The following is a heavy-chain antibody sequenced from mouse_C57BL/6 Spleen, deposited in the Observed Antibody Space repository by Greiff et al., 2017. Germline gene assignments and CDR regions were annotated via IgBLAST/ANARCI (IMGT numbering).Heavy chain of an antibody. CDR3: ARHGDNDVGFAY. CDR1: GFTFRDYY. Sequence: EVQLVESGGGLVQPGGSLKLSCAASGFTFRDYYMYWVRQTPEKRLEWVAYISNGGGSTYYPDTVKGRFTISRDNAKNTLYLQMSRLKSEDTAMYYCARHGDNDVGFAYWGQGPLVTVSA. J-gene: IGHJ3*01. V-gene: IGHV5-12*01. CDR2: ISNGGGST. D-gene: IGHD3-3*01.